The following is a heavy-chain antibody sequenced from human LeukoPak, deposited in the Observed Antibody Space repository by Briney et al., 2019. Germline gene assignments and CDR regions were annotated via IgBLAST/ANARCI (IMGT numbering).Heavy chain of an antibody. V-gene: IGHV1-8*01. CDR2: MNPNSGNT. CDR1: GYTFTSYD. CDR3: ARGFRPFYDSSGPDAFDI. D-gene: IGHD3-22*01. J-gene: IGHJ3*02. Sequence: ASVKVSCKASGYTFTSYDINWVRQATGQGLEWMGWMNPNSGNTGYAQKFQGRVTMTRNTSISTAYMELSSLRSEDTAVYYCARGFRPFYDSSGPDAFDIWGQGTMVTVSS.